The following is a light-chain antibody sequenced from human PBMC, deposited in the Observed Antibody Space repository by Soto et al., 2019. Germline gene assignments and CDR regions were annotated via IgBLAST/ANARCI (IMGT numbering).Light chain of an antibody. CDR2: WGS. CDR1: QSLLHGDGYNC. Sequence: DLVLTQSPVSLPVTPGEPVSISCRSSQSLLHGDGYNCLDWYLQKPGQSPQVLIYWGSNRASGVPDRFSGSVSGKDFTLKISRVEPEDVGVYYCMQVLHLPVTFGQGTRLEIK. CDR3: MQVLHLPVT. J-gene: IGKJ5*01. V-gene: IGKV2-28*01.